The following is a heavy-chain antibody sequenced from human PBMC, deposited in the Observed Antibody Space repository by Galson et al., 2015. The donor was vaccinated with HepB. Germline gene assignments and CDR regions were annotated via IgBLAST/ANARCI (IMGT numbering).Heavy chain of an antibody. CDR1: GFTFSSYG. J-gene: IGHJ4*02. V-gene: IGHV3-30*18. CDR3: AKDRPRRPTMIVVVGLDY. CDR2: ISYDGSNK. Sequence: SLRLSCAASGFTFSSYGMHWVRQAPGKGLEWVAVISYDGSNKYYADSVKGRFTISRDNSKNTLYLQMNSLRAEDTAVYYCAKDRPRRPTMIVVVGLDYWGQGTLVTVSS. D-gene: IGHD3-22*01.